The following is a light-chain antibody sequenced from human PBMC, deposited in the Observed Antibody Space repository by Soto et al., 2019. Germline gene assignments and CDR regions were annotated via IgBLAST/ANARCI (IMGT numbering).Light chain of an antibody. Sequence: IQMTQSQSSLSASVGDRVAITCRASQSIIRYLNWYQQKPGRAPKLLIYAASSLQSGVPSRFSGSGSGTDFTLTISSLQPEDFATYYCQQSHSTPLTFGGGTKVDIK. CDR1: QSIIRY. V-gene: IGKV1-39*01. CDR2: AAS. J-gene: IGKJ4*01. CDR3: QQSHSTPLT.